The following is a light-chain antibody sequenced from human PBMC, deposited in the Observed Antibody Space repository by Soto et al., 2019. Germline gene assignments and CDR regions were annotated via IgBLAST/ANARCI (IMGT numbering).Light chain of an antibody. Sequence: QSVLTQPLSASASPGQRVTISCSGGSSNIGSNTVAWYQHLPGTAPPRLIFTAGQRPSGVPGRFSGSKSGTSASLAISGLQVEDEAEYFCFSFTTTSTHVFGTGTQLTVL. CDR3: FSFTTTSTHV. CDR1: SSNIGSNT. CDR2: TAG. J-gene: IGLJ7*01. V-gene: IGLV1-44*01.